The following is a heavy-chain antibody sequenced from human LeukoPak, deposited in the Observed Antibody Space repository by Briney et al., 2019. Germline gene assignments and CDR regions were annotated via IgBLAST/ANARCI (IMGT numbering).Heavy chain of an antibody. CDR1: GFPFGANP. V-gene: IGHV3-30*03. Sequence: GGSRGLSLAAPGFPFGANPFTWVGQPPGKELGWVAVISFDGNTKYYADSVRGRVPISRDNSRNTLFLEINSLRPEDTAVYFCARAAVVTGGLDLWGRGTLVTVSS. J-gene: IGHJ2*01. CDR2: ISFDGNTK. D-gene: IGHD2-21*02. CDR3: ARAAVVTGGLDL.